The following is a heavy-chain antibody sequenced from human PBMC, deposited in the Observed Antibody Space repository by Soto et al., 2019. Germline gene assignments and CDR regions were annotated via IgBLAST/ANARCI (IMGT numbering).Heavy chain of an antibody. Sequence: SENLSLTCAVYGGSFSGYYWSWIRQPPGKGLEWIGEINHSGSTNYNPSLKSRVTISVDTSKNQFSLKLSSVTAADTAVYYCARAPETPPIFRVVVPYFLYSCAQRTLVIVSS. J-gene: IGHJ5*01. CDR3: ARAPETPPIFRVVVPYFLYS. D-gene: IGHD3-3*01. CDR1: GGSFSGYY. CDR2: INHSGST. V-gene: IGHV4-34*01.